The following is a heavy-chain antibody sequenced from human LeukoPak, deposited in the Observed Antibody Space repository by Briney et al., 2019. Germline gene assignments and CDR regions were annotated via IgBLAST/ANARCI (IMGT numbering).Heavy chain of an antibody. J-gene: IGHJ4*02. Sequence: PGGSLRLPCAASGFTFSDYSMNWVRQAPGKGLEWISYISSSSNTIYYADSVKGRFTISRDNAKSALFLQMNSLRAEDTAVYYCARGLHLPDFLSPYWGQGTLVTVSS. V-gene: IGHV3-48*01. CDR2: ISSSSNTI. CDR3: ARGLHLPDFLSPY. D-gene: IGHD1-14*01. CDR1: GFTFSDYS.